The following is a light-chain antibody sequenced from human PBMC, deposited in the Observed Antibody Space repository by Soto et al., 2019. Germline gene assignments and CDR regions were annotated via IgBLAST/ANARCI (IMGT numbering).Light chain of an antibody. V-gene: IGKV1-27*01. CDR3: QKYNGAFS. CDR1: QTISYY. J-gene: IGKJ3*01. Sequence: DIQMTQSPSTLSGSVGDRVTITCRASQTISYYLAWYQQKPGKGPKLLIYDATILQSGVPSRFSGSGSGTDFTLTISSLQPEDVATYYCQKYNGAFSFGPGTKVDIK. CDR2: DAT.